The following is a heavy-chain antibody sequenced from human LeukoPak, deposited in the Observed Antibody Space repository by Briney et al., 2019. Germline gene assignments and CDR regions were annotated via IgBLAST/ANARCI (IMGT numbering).Heavy chain of an antibody. Sequence: SETLSLTCTVSGGSISSYDWSWVRQPPGKGLEWIGFIYHSGSTKQNPSLKSRVTISVDTSKNQFSLKLSSVTAADTAVYYCAREFCGGLCFDYWGQGTLVTVSS. V-gene: IGHV4-59*12. J-gene: IGHJ4*02. CDR1: GGSISSYD. CDR3: AREFCGGLCFDY. D-gene: IGHD2-21*01. CDR2: IYHSGST.